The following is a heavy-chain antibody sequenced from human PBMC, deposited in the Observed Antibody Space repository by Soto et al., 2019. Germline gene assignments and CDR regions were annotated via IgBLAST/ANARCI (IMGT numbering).Heavy chain of an antibody. V-gene: IGHV3-30-3*01. CDR1: GFTFSSYA. Sequence: QVQLVESGGGVVQPGRSLRLSCAASGFTFSSYAMHWVRQAPGKGLEWVAVISYDGSNKYYADSVKGRFTISRDNSKNSLYLQMNSLRAEDTAVYYCARAVEMATVYYYGMDVWGQGTTVTVSS. D-gene: IGHD4-4*01. CDR2: ISYDGSNK. J-gene: IGHJ6*02. CDR3: ARAVEMATVYYYGMDV.